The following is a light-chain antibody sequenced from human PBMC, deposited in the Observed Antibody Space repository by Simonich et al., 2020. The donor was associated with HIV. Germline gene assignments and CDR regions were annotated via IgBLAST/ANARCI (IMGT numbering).Light chain of an antibody. J-gene: IGKJ2*01. CDR1: QSVSSN. V-gene: IGKV3D-15*01. Sequence: EIVMTQSPATLSVSPGERATLSCRASQSVSSNLAWYQQKPGQAPRLLIYGVSTRATGIPARFSGSGSGTEFTLTISSVQSEDFVVYYCHQYNNWPLFFGQGTKLEIK. CDR2: GVS. CDR3: HQYNNWPLF.